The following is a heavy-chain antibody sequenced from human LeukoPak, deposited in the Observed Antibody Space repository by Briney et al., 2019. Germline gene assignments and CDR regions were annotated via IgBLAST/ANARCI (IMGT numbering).Heavy chain of an antibody. CDR2: IYYSGST. D-gene: IGHD3-10*01. J-gene: IGHJ6*03. CDR1: GGSISSYY. V-gene: IGHV4-59*12. Sequence: SETLSLTCTVAGGSISSYYWSWIRQPPGKGLEGIGYIYYSGSTNYNPSLKSRVTISVDPSKNQFSLKLSSVTAADTAVYYCARSSGIRYYYYYMDVWGKGTTVTVSS. CDR3: ARSSGIRYYYYYMDV.